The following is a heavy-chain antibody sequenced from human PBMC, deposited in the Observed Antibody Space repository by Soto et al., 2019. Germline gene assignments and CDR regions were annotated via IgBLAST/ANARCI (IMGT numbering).Heavy chain of an antibody. J-gene: IGHJ6*02. CDR2: INHSGST. V-gene: IGHV4-34*01. Sequence: SETLSLTCAVYGGSFSGYYWSWIRQPPGKGLEWIGEINHSGSTNYNPPLKSRVTISVDTSKNQFSLKLSSVTAADTAVYYCAREIYYGSGSYYNVQLYYYYGMDVWGQGTTVTVSS. CDR1: GGSFSGYY. CDR3: AREIYYGSGSYYNVQLYYYYGMDV. D-gene: IGHD3-10*01.